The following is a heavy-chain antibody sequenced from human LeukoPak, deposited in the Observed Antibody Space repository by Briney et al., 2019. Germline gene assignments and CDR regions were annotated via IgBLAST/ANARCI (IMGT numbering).Heavy chain of an antibody. J-gene: IGHJ1*01. CDR2: INHSGST. CDR3: ASLRTDGYFQH. CDR1: GGSFSGYY. Sequence: SETLSLTCAVYGGSFSGYYWSWIRQPPGKGLEWIGEINHSGSTNYNPSLKSRVTISVDKSKNQFSLKLSSVTAADTAVYYCASLRTDGYFQHWGQGTLVTVSS. V-gene: IGHV4-34*01. D-gene: IGHD3/OR15-3a*01.